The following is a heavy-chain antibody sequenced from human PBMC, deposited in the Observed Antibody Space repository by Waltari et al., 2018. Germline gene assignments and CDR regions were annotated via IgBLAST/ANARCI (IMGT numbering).Heavy chain of an antibody. CDR2: IYSGGYT. D-gene: IGHD3-22*01. CDR3: ARNPRYDSPD. J-gene: IGHJ4*02. Sequence: EVQQAESGGGLVQPGGSRRRYCADSGFHVSNNYMSWVRQDPGKGREWVSLIYSGGYTQYADSVKGRFTISRDNSKNTLDLQMNSLRVEDTAVYYCARNPRYDSPDWGQGTLVTVSS. CDR1: GFHVSNNY. V-gene: IGHV3-66*02.